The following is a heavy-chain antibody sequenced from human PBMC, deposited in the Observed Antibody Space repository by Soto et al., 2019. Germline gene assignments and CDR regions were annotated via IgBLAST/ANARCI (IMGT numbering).Heavy chain of an antibody. J-gene: IGHJ4*02. CDR3: IKEARGHSYASL. CDR2: ISDSGVNT. Sequence: EVQLLESGGGLVQPGGSLRLSCAASGFLSSNYAMGWVRQAPGTGLEWVSAISDSGVNTYYADSVKGRFTISRDNSKNALYLEMKSLRAGDTAVYYCIKEARGHSYASLWGQGTPVTVSS. D-gene: IGHD3-16*01. CDR1: GFLSSNYA. V-gene: IGHV3-23*01.